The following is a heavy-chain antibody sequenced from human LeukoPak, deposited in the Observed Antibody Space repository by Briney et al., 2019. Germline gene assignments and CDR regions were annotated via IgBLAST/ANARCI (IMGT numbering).Heavy chain of an antibody. Sequence: GGSLRLSCEASGFDLRDYYMSWVRPAPGKGLEWVGDIRHDGSNVYNVDLVRGRFTISRDIGKNSLFLQMNSLKDEDTAGYYCARDGSGTDFSLDHWGQGTLVSVSS. J-gene: IGHJ4*02. CDR2: IRHDGSNV. CDR3: ARDGSGTDFSLDH. D-gene: IGHD3-10*01. CDR1: GFDLRDYY. V-gene: IGHV3-7*04.